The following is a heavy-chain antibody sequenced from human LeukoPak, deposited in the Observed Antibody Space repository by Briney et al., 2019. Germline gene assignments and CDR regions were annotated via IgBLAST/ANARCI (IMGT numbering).Heavy chain of an antibody. Sequence: GGSLRLSCAASGFTFSSYSMNWVRQAPGKGLEWVSFISSSSSTIYYADSVKGRFAISRDNAKNSLYLQMNSLRAEDTAVYYCARELLWVPLYYGMDVWGQGTTVTVSS. V-gene: IGHV3-48*01. CDR1: GFTFSSYS. J-gene: IGHJ6*02. D-gene: IGHD3-10*01. CDR2: ISSSSSTI. CDR3: ARELLWVPLYYGMDV.